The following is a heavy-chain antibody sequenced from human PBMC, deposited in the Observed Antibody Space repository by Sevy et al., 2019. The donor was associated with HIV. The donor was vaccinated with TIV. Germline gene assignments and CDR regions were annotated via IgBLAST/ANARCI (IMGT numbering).Heavy chain of an antibody. CDR1: GYTFTGYY. CDR2: INTLSGGT. D-gene: IGHD5-12*01. Sequence: ASVKVSCKASGYTFTGYYMHWVRQTPGQGLEWVGWINTLSGGTNYAQKFQGRATMTRDTSISTAYMEVTRLRSDDTAVFYCARGFSGYDLIPSGFDYRGQGTLVTVSS. J-gene: IGHJ4*02. V-gene: IGHV1-2*02. CDR3: ARGFSGYDLIPSGFDY.